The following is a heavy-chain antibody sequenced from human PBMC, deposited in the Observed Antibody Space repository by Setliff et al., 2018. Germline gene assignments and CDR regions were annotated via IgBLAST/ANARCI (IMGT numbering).Heavy chain of an antibody. CDR1: GGSISSSRYS. D-gene: IGHD2-2*01. V-gene: IGHV4-39*07. J-gene: IGHJ4*02. CDR3: ARGRPPLVGDY. Sequence: SETLSLTCSVSGGSISSSRYSWGWIRQTPGKGLEWIGSIYYSGSTYYNPSLESRVTISVDTPKNQVSLKLSSMTATDTAVYYCARGRPPLVGDYWGQGTLVTVSS. CDR2: IYYSGST.